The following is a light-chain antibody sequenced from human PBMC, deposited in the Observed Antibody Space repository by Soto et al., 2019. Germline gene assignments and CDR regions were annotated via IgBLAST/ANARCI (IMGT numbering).Light chain of an antibody. CDR3: RSYTSSSTPLYV. CDR1: SSDVGGYNY. Sequence: QSVLTQPASVSGSPGQSITISCTGTSSDVGGYNYVSWYQQHPGKAPKLMIYDVSNRPSGVSNRFSGSKSGNTASLTISGLQAEDEADYYCRSYTSSSTPLYVFGTGTRSPS. V-gene: IGLV2-14*01. CDR2: DVS. J-gene: IGLJ1*01.